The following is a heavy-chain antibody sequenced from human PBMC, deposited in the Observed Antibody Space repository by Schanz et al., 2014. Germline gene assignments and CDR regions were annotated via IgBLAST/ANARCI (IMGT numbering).Heavy chain of an antibody. D-gene: IGHD3-9*01. CDR3: AKQIHYDILTVTRN. V-gene: IGHV3-33*08. CDR1: GFTLSSYA. Sequence: QVQLVESGGGVVQPGRSLRLSCAAYGFTLSSYAMHWVRQAPGKGLEWVAVIWSDGSGKYYADSVKGRFTISRDRFQNTLYRRMSSLRAEDTAVYYCAKQIHYDILTVTRNWGQGTLVTVSS. J-gene: IGHJ4*02. CDR2: IWSDGSGK.